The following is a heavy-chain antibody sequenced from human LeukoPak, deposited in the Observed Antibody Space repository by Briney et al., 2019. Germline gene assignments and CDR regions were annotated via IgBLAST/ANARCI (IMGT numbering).Heavy chain of an antibody. CDR3: ARSGYLGPDY. J-gene: IGHJ4*02. CDR1: GFTFSSFE. V-gene: IGHV3-48*03. Sequence: PGGSLRLSCAASGFTFSSFEMNWVRQAPGKGLEWVSYISSSGSTIYFADSVEGRFTTSRDNAKNSLYLQMNSLRADDTAVYYCARSGYLGPDYGGQGAPVTVSS. CDR2: ISSSGSTI. D-gene: IGHD2-2*01.